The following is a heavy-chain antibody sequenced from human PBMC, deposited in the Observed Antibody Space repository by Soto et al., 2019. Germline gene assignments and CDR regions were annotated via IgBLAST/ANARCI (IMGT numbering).Heavy chain of an antibody. CDR1: GFTFSSYG. D-gene: IGHD3-10*01. CDR3: AKHLRARASYIHGMDV. Sequence: QVQLVESGGGVGQPPRSLRLSCAASGFTFSSYGMHCVRQAPGKGLEWVAVISHDGSNKYFADSVQGRFTIARDNSHNTLYLQMNRLRAADTGPYYCAKHLRARASYIHGMDVWGQGTTVTVSS. CDR2: ISHDGSNK. J-gene: IGHJ6*02. V-gene: IGHV3-30*18.